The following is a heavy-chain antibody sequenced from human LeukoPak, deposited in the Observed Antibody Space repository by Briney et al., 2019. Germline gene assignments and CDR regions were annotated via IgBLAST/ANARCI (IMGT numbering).Heavy chain of an antibody. CDR3: ARALYDFWSGYPNRFDP. CDR1: GGSISSYY. Sequence: SETLSLTCTVSGGSISSYYWSWIRQPPGKGLEWIGYIYYSGSTNYNPSLKSRVTISVDTSKNQFSLKLSSVTAADTAVYYCARALYDFWSGYPNRFDPWGQGTLVTVSS. D-gene: IGHD3-3*01. V-gene: IGHV4-59*01. J-gene: IGHJ5*02. CDR2: IYYSGST.